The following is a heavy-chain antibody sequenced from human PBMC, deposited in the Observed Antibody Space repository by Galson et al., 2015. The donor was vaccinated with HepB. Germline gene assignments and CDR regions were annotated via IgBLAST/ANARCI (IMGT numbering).Heavy chain of an antibody. Sequence: SLRLSCAASRFTFSSYWMHWVRQVPGKGLVWVSRINGDGSSRSYADSVKGRFTISRDNAKSTLYLQMNSLRADDTAVYFCTRDSRYYDFWSGSDCWGQGTLVTVSS. CDR2: INGDGSSR. V-gene: IGHV3-74*01. D-gene: IGHD3-3*01. CDR3: TRDSRYYDFWSGSDC. J-gene: IGHJ4*02. CDR1: RFTFSSYW.